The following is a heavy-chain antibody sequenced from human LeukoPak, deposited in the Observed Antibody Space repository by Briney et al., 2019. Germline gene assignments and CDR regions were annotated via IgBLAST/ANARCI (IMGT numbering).Heavy chain of an antibody. V-gene: IGHV3-23*01. CDR1: EFTFRSYA. Sequence: GGSLRLSCTTSEFTFRSYALSWVRQAPGKGLEWVSAISGSGGSTYYADSVKGRFTISRDNSKNTLYLQMNSLRAEDTAVYYCAKDRREYDFWSGFGGDYYYYYGMDVWGQGTTVTVSS. D-gene: IGHD3-3*01. CDR3: AKDRREYDFWSGFGGDYYYYYGMDV. J-gene: IGHJ6*02. CDR2: ISGSGGST.